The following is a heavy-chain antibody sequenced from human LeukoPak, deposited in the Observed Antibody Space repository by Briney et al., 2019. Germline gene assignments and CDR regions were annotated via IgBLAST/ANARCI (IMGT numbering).Heavy chain of an antibody. D-gene: IGHD3-22*01. V-gene: IGHV1-8*01. CDR2: MNPNSGNT. CDR1: GYTFTSYD. J-gene: IGHJ5*02. Sequence: ASVKVSCKASGYTFTSYDINWVRQATGQGLEWMGWMNPNSGNTGHAQKFQGRVTMTRSTSISTAYMELSSLRSEDTAVYYCARGSYYYDQVYWFDPWGQGTLVTVSS. CDR3: ARGSYYYDQVYWFDP.